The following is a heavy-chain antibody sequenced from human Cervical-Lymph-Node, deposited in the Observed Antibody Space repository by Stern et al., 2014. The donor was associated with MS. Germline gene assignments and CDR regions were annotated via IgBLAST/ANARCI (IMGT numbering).Heavy chain of an antibody. CDR2: IIPLLDTP. V-gene: IGHV1-69*01. J-gene: IGHJ4*02. D-gene: IGHD4-17*01. Sequence: VQLLQSGAEVKKPGSSVKVSCKASGGTFTSYAFNWVRQAPGQGLEWMGGIIPLLDTPNFAQNFQGRLTITADESTSTAYMELSSLESEDTAVYYCAKAAVTTASFDSWGQGTLVTVSS. CDR3: AKAAVTTASFDS. CDR1: GGTFTSYA.